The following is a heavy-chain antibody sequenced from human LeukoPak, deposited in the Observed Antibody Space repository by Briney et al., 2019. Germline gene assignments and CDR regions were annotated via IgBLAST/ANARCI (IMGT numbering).Heavy chain of an antibody. J-gene: IGHJ5*02. D-gene: IGHD6-13*01. V-gene: IGHV1-2*02. CDR1: GYTFNGYY. CDR2: INPNSGAT. CDR3: ARDRQYGSSWRRTSFDP. Sequence: ASVKVSCKASGYTFNGYYINWVRQAPGQSLEWMGWINPNSGATKFAEKFQGRLTLTRDTSVNTAYMALNSLTSDDTAVYFCARDRQYGSSWRRTSFDPWGQGTLVTVSS.